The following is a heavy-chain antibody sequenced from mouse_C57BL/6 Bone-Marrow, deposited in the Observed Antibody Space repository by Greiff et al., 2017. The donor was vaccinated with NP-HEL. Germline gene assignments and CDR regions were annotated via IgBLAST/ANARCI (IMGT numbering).Heavy chain of an antibody. J-gene: IGHJ4*01. D-gene: IGHD2-1*01. CDR3: ARDSYGNYDYYATDY. CDR2: SRNKANDYTT. CDR1: GFTFSDFY. Sequence: EVKVVESGGGLVQSGRSLRLSCATSGFTFSDFYMEWVRQAPGKGLEWIAASRNKANDYTTEYSASVKGRFIVSRDTSQSILYLQMNALRADDTAIYYCARDSYGNYDYYATDYWGQGTSVTVAS. V-gene: IGHV7-1*01.